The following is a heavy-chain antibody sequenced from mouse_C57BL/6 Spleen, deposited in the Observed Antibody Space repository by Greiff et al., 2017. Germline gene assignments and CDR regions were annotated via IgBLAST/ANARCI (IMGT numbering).Heavy chain of an antibody. D-gene: IGHD2-5*01. V-gene: IGHV7-3*01. J-gene: IGHJ1*03. Sequence: EVKLMESGGGLVQPGGSLSLSCAASGFTFTDYYMSWVRQPPGKALEWLGFIRNKANGYTTEYSACVKGRFTISRDNSQSILYLQMNALRAEDSATYYCARYNSKGYFEVWGTGTTVTVSS. CDR2: IRNKANGYTT. CDR1: GFTFTDYY. CDR3: ARYNSKGYFEV.